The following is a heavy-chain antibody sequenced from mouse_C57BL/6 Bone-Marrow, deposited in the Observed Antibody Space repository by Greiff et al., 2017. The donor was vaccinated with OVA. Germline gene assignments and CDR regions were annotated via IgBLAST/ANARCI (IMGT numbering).Heavy chain of an antibody. J-gene: IGHJ3*01. D-gene: IGHD2-4*01. Sequence: VQLQQSGPELVKPGASVKISCKASGYSFTGYYMNWVKQSPEKSLEWIGEINPSTGGTTYNQKFKAKATLTVDKSSSTAYMQLKSLTSEDSAVYYCAEGDYSSWFAYWGQGTLVTVSA. CDR2: INPSTGGT. CDR3: AEGDYSSWFAY. V-gene: IGHV1-42*01. CDR1: GYSFTGYY.